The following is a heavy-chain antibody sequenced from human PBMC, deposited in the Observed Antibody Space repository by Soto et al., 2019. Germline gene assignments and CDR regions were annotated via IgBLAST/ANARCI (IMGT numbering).Heavy chain of an antibody. Sequence: SETLSLTCTVSGGSISRSSYYWGWIRQPPGKGLEWIGSIYYSGSTYYNPSLKSRVTISVDTSKNQFSLKLSSVTAADTAVYNCGRRVSKGRGVSYHYYYGMDVWGQGTTVTVSS. CDR1: GGSISRSSYY. J-gene: IGHJ6*02. CDR2: IYYSGST. V-gene: IGHV4-39*01. D-gene: IGHD3-10*01. CDR3: GRRVSKGRGVSYHYYYGMDV.